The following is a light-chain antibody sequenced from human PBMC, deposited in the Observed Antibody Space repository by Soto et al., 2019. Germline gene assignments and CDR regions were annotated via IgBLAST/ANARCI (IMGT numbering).Light chain of an antibody. V-gene: IGKV3D-20*01. CDR2: DAS. J-gene: IGKJ5*01. CDR1: QSLSNY. CDR3: QQYGSSPPRT. Sequence: EIRITHHPPTVDLSAGERATLGFKASQSLSNYLAWYQQKPGLAPRLLIYDASSRATGIPDRFSGSGSGTDFTLTISRLEPEDFAVYYCQQYGSSPPRTFGQGTRLEIK.